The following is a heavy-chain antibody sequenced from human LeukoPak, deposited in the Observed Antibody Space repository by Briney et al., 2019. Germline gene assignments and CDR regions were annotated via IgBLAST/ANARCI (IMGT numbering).Heavy chain of an antibody. D-gene: IGHD2-2*01. CDR3: ARGQGYESYYYMDV. V-gene: IGHV3-30*03. CDR2: ISYDGSNK. Sequence: PWGSLRLSCAASGFTFSSYGMHWVRQAPGKGLEWVAVISYDGSNKYYADSVKGRFTISRDNSNNTVYLQMNNLRPEDTAVFYCARGQGYESYYYMDVWGKGTTVSVSS. J-gene: IGHJ6*03. CDR1: GFTFSSYG.